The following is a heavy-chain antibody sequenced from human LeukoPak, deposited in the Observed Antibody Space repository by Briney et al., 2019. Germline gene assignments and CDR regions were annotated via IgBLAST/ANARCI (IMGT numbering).Heavy chain of an antibody. CDR1: GGTFSSYA. CDR2: IIPILGIA. J-gene: IGHJ4*02. Sequence: SVKVSCKASGGTFSSYAISWVRQAPGQGLERMGRIIPILGIANYAQKFQGRVTITADKSTSTAYMELSSLRSEHTAVYYCARVPSYSSGLDYWGQGTLVTVSS. D-gene: IGHD6-19*01. V-gene: IGHV1-69*04. CDR3: ARVPSYSSGLDY.